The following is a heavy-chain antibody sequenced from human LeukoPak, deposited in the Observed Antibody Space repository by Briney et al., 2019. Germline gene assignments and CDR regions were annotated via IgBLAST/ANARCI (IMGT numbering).Heavy chain of an antibody. V-gene: IGHV3-23*01. CDR2: ISGSGGST. CDR3: AIEDVAGDY. CDR1: GFTFSSHT. J-gene: IGHJ4*02. D-gene: IGHD6-19*01. Sequence: GGPLRLSCAASGFTFSSHTMSWVRQAPGKGLEWVSAISGSGGSTYYADSVKGRFTISRDNSKNTLYLQMNSLRAEDTAVYYCAIEDVAGDYWGQGTLVTVSS.